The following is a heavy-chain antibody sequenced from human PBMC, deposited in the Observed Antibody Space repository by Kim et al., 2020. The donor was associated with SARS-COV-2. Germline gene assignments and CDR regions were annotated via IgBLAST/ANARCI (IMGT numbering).Heavy chain of an antibody. V-gene: IGHV1-3*01. Sequence: ASVKVSCKASGYTFTSYAMHWVRQAPGQRLEWMGWINAGNGNTKYSQKFQGRVTITRDTSASTAYMELSSLRSEDTAVYYCARDRGPTDIAAAGTFGYWGQRTRVTVSS. CDR1: GYTFTSYA. CDR3: ARDRGPTDIAAAGTFGY. CDR2: INAGNGNT. J-gene: IGHJ4*02. D-gene: IGHD6-13*01.